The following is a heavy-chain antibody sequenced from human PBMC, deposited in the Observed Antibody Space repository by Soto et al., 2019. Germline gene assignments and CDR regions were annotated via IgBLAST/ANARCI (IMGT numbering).Heavy chain of an antibody. V-gene: IGHV1-3*01. CDR2: INAGNGNT. D-gene: IGHD6-6*01. Sequence: ASVKVSCKASGYTFTSYAMHWVRQAPGQRLEWMGWINAGNGNTKYSQKFQGRFTISRDNAKNSLYLQMDSLRAEDTAVYYCARGRPRPYWGQGTLVTVSS. J-gene: IGHJ4*02. CDR1: GYTFTSYA. CDR3: ARGRPRPY.